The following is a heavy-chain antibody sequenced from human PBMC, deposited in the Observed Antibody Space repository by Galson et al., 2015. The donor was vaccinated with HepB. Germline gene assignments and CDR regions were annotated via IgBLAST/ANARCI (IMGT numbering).Heavy chain of an antibody. J-gene: IGHJ4*02. V-gene: IGHV1-18*01. D-gene: IGHD6-13*01. Sequence: SVKVSCKASGYTFTSYGISWVRQAPGQGLEWMGWISAYNGNTNYAQKLQGRVTMTTDTSTSTAYMELRSLRSDDTAVYYCARFRGGQQFLHSDYWGQGTLVTVSS. CDR2: ISAYNGNT. CDR1: GYTFTSYG. CDR3: ARFRGGQQFLHSDY.